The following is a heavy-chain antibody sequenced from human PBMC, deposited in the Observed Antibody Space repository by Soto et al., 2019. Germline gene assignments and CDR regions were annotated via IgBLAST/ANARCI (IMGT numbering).Heavy chain of an antibody. D-gene: IGHD2-2*01. Sequence: GGSLRLSCAASGFTFSSYGMHWVRQAPGKGLEWVAVIWYDGSNKYYADSVKGRFTISRDNSKNTLYLQMNSLRAEDTAVYYCARDACSSTSCDAVEYYFDYWGQGTLVTVSS. CDR1: GFTFSSYG. CDR2: IWYDGSNK. CDR3: ARDACSSTSCDAVEYYFDY. V-gene: IGHV3-33*01. J-gene: IGHJ4*02.